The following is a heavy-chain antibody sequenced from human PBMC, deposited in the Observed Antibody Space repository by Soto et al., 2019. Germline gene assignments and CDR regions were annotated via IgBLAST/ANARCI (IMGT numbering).Heavy chain of an antibody. CDR1: GFAFRHYA. CDR3: ARERHCSGDSCRRGTEYYFYGVDV. Sequence: QEQLVESGGGVVQPGRSLRLSCAASGFAFRHYAFHWVRQAPGKGLEWLALTIYDGRHQDYADSVKGRFTISRDNSKDTLYLQMNSLRVEDTAVYYCARERHCSGDSCRRGTEYYFYGVDVWGQGTTVTVSS. D-gene: IGHD2-21*01. V-gene: IGHV3-30*04. J-gene: IGHJ6*02. CDR2: TIYDGRHQ.